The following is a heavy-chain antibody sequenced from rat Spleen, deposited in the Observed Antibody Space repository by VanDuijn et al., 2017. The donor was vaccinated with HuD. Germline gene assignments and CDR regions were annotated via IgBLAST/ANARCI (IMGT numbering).Heavy chain of an antibody. CDR3: AKPLDYYSVPFDY. V-gene: IGHV5-25*01. J-gene: IGHJ2*01. Sequence: EVQLVESGGGLVQPGRSLKLSCAAAGFTFISFAMAWVRQAPKKGLEWVATITSGGSNTYYPDSVKGRFTISRDNAKSTLYLQMDSLRSEDTATYYCAKPLDYYSVPFDYWGQGVMVTVSS. D-gene: IGHD1-1*01. CDR1: GFTFISFA. CDR2: ITSGGSNT.